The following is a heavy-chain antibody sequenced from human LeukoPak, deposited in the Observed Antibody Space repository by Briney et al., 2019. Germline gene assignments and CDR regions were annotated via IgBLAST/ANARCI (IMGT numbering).Heavy chain of an antibody. CDR3: ARGTLLNAFDI. CDR1: GFSISTYE. V-gene: IGHV3-48*03. J-gene: IGHJ3*02. D-gene: IGHD1-26*01. Sequence: GGSLRLSCAASGFSISTYEMNWVRQAPGKGLEWVSYFRSSRGTIYYADSVRGRFTVSGDSAKNSLYLQMNSLRADDTAVYYCARGTLLNAFDIWGQRTMVTVSS. CDR2: FRSSRGTI.